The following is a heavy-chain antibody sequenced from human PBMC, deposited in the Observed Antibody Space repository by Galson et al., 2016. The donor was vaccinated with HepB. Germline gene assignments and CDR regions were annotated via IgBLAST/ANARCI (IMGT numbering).Heavy chain of an antibody. CDR3: ARYVGVSMIVGKSSFDS. D-gene: IGHD3-22*01. J-gene: IGHJ4*02. CDR1: GGSFSGYY. V-gene: IGHV4-34*01. CDR2: INHTGST. Sequence: SETLSLTCAVYGGSFSGYYWTWIRQPPGKGLEWIGEINHTGSTSYNPSLKSRVTISVDTSKDQFSLKLRSVSAADAAVYYCARYVGVSMIVGKSSFDSWGQGILVTVSA.